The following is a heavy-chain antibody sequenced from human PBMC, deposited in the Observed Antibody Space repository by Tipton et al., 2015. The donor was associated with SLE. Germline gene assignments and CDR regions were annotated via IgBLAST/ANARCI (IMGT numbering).Heavy chain of an antibody. CDR3: ASQGGGEGAFDI. CDR2: IYYSGST. J-gene: IGHJ3*02. V-gene: IGHV4-59*08. CDR1: GGSISSYY. D-gene: IGHD3-16*01. Sequence: TLSLTCTVSGGSISSYYWSWIRQPPGKGLEWIGYIYYSGSTNYNPSLKSRVTISVDTSKNQFSLKLSSVTAADTAVYYCASQGGGEGAFDIWGQGTMVTVSS.